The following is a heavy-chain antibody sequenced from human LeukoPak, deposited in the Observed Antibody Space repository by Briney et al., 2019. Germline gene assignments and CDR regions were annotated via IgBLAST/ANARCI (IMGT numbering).Heavy chain of an antibody. J-gene: IGHJ5*02. D-gene: IGHD6-13*01. V-gene: IGHV4-39*07. CDR1: GGSISSSSYY. CDR2: IYYSGST. CDR3: AREGSSWMNWFDP. Sequence: SETLSLTCTVSGGSISSSSYYWGWIRQPPGKGLEWIGSIYYSGSTYYNPSLKSRVTISVETSKNQFSLKLSSVTAADTAVYYCAREGSSWMNWFDPWGQGTLVTVSS.